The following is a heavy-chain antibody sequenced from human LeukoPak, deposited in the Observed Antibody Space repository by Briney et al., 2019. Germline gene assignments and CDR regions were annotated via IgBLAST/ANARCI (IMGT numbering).Heavy chain of an antibody. D-gene: IGHD1-26*01. J-gene: IGHJ6*03. CDR2: INPNSGGT. CDR3: ARDRGSGSYYYYYMDV. CDR1: GYTFTGYY. V-gene: IGHV1-2*02. Sequence: GASVKVSCKASGYTFTGYYMHWVRQAPGQGLEWMGWINPNSGGTNYAQKFQGRVTMTRDTSISTAYMELSRLRSDDTAVYYCARDRGSGSYYYYYMDVWGKGTTVTVSS.